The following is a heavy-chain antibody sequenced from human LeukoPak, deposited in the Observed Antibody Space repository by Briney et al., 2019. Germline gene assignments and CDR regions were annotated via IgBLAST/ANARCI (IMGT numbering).Heavy chain of an antibody. V-gene: IGHV1-69*04. CDR1: GGTFSSYA. CDR3: AREWVHDFWSVHHFDY. J-gene: IGHJ4*02. Sequence: GASVKVSCKASGGTFSSYAISWVRQAPGQGLEWMGRIIPIFGIANYAQKFQGRVTITADKSTSTAYMELSSLRSEDTAVYYCAREWVHDFWSVHHFDYWGQGTLVTVSS. D-gene: IGHD3-3*01. CDR2: IIPIFGIA.